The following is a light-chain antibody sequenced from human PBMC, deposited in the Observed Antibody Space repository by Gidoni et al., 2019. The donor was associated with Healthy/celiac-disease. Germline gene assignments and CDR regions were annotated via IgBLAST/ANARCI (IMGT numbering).Light chain of an antibody. CDR2: DAS. CDR3: QQRSNWPFLT. CDR1: QSVSSY. J-gene: IGKJ4*01. V-gene: IGKV3-11*01. Sequence: ELVLTQSPATLSLSPGERATLSCRASQSVSSYLAWYQQKPGQAPRLLIYDASNRATGIPARFSGSGSGTDFTLTISSLEPEDFAVYYCQQRSNWPFLTFXGXTKVXIK.